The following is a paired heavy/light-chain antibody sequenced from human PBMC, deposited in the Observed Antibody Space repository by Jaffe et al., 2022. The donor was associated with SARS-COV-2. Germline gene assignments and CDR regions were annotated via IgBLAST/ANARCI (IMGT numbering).Heavy chain of an antibody. V-gene: IGHV4-39*01. D-gene: IGHD5-12*01. CDR3: ARLEGYSGYDRIAVAPNLYYFDY. CDR2: IYYSGST. Sequence: QLQLQESGPGLVKPSETLSLTCTVSGGSISSSSYYWGWIRQPPGKGLEWIGSIYYSGSTYYNPSLKSRVTISVDTSKNQFSLKLSSVTAADTAVYYCARLEGYSGYDRIAVAPNLYYFDYWGQGTLVTVSS. J-gene: IGHJ4*02. CDR1: GGSISSSSYY.
Light chain of an antibody. CDR1: SGSIASNY. V-gene: IGLV6-57*02. CDR2: EDN. CDR3: QSYDSSNLWV. Sequence: NFMLTQPHSVSESPGKTVTISCTGSSGSIASNYVQWYQQRPGSAPTTVIYEDNQRPSGVPDRFSGSIDSSSNSASLTISGLKTEDEADYYCQSYDSSNLWVFGGGTKLTVL. J-gene: IGLJ3*02.